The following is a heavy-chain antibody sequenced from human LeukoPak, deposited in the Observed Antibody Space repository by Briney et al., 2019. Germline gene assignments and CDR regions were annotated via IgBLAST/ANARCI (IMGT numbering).Heavy chain of an antibody. CDR2: IYYSGST. CDR3: ARDRDSAAAALFDY. J-gene: IGHJ4*02. Sequence: SETLSLTCAVSGHSISSGYYWGWIRQPPGQGLEWIGYIYYSGSTYYNPSLKSRVTISVDTSKNQFSLKLSSVTAADTAVYYCARDRDSAAAALFDYWGQGTLVTVSS. CDR1: GHSISSGYY. V-gene: IGHV4-30-4*08. D-gene: IGHD6-13*01.